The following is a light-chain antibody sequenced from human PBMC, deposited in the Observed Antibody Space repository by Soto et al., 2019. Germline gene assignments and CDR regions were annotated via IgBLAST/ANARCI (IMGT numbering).Light chain of an antibody. CDR1: RYDVGGYNY. V-gene: IGLV2-14*03. Sequence: QSVLTQPPSVSGSPGQSVTMSCTGTRYDVGGYNYVSWCQQHPGKAPKLIIYEVSHRFSGLSYRFSGSKSGNTASLTISGLQAEDEGDYYCTSFAPGRIYVFGSGTKVTVL. J-gene: IGLJ1*01. CDR3: TSFAPGRIYV. CDR2: EVS.